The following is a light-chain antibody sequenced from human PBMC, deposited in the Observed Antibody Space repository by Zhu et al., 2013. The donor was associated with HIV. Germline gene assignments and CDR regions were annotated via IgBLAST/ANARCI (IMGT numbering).Light chain of an antibody. CDR3: QQREDWPLT. J-gene: IGKJ4*01. CDR1: QSVSSGY. Sequence: EIVLTQSPGTLSLSPGERATLSCRASQSVSSGYLAWYQQKPGQAPRLLIYDASKRATGIPARFSGGGSGTDFALTISNLEPEDFAVYYCQQREDWPLTFGGGTKVEMK. CDR2: DAS. V-gene: IGKV3-11*01.